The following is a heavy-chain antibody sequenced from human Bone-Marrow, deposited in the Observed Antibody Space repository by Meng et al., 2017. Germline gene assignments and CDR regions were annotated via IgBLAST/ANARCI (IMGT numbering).Heavy chain of an antibody. J-gene: IGHJ5*02. CDR3: ASGKGYCSGGRCRFEP. V-gene: IGHV3-21*01. CDR1: GFTFSSYS. Sequence: GGSLRLSCAASGFTFSSYSMNWVRQAPGKGLEWVSSISSSSSYIYYADSVKGRFTISRDNAKNSLYLQMNSLRAEDTAVYYCASGKGYCSGGRCRFEPWGQGNPV. D-gene: IGHD2-15*01. CDR2: ISSSSSYI.